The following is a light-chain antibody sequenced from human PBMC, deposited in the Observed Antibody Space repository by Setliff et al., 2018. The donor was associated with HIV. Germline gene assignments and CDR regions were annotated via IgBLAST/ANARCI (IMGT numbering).Light chain of an antibody. CDR1: SSDVGAYNY. V-gene: IGLV2-14*01. J-gene: IGLJ1*01. CDR3: SSYTSSSTYV. CDR2: DVS. Sequence: QSALTQPASVSGSAGQSITISCTGTSSDVGAYNYVSSYQQHPGKAPKLMIYDVSKRPSGVSNRFSCSKSGNTASLTISGLQAEDEADYYCSSYTSSSTYVCGTGTKVTV.